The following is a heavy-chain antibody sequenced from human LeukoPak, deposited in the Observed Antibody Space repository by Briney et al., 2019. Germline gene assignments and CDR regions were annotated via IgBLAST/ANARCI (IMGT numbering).Heavy chain of an antibody. J-gene: IGHJ3*02. CDR2: INAGNGNT. CDR1: GYTVTSYA. D-gene: IGHD3-3*01. CDR3: ARWSGLRGAFDI. V-gene: IGHV1-3*01. Sequence: ASVKVSCKASGYTVTSYAMHWVRQAPGQRLEWMGWINAGNGNTKYSQKFQGRVTITRDTSASTAYMELSSLRSEDTAVYYCARWSGLRGAFDIWGQGTMVTVSS.